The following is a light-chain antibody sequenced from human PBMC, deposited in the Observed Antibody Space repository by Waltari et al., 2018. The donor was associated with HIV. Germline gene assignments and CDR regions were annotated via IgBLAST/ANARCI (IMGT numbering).Light chain of an antibody. CDR1: VVAKKY. CDR2: KDS. V-gene: IGLV3-27*01. J-gene: IGLJ2*01. Sequence: SYEPTQPSSVSVSPGQTARITCSGDVVAKKYTRWFQQKPGQAPVMVIYKDSERPSGIPERFSGSSSGTTVTLTISGAQVEDEADYYCYSATDNNLGVFGGGTKLNVL. CDR3: YSATDNNLGV.